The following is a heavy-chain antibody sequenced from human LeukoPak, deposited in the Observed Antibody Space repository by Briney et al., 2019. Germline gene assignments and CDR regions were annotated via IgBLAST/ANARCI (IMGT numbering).Heavy chain of an antibody. CDR1: GYTFTGYY. J-gene: IGHJ4*02. CDR2: INPNSGGT. V-gene: IGHV1-2*02. D-gene: IGHD3-3*01. Sequence: ASVKVSCKASGYTFTGYYMHWVRQAPGQGLEWMGWINPNSGGTNYAQKLQSRVTMTTDTSTSTAYMELRSLRSDDTAVYYCARDSIFGVVNYFDYWGQGTLVTVSS. CDR3: ARDSIFGVVNYFDY.